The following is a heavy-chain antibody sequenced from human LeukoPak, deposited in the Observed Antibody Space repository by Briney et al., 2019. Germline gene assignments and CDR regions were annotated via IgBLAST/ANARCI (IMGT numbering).Heavy chain of an antibody. V-gene: IGHV6-1*01. CDR2: TYYRYKWYN. J-gene: IGHJ4*02. CDR3: ARDHCSGGSCHWRFDY. CDR1: GDSVSSNSVA. D-gene: IGHD2-15*01. Sequence: SQTLSLTCAISGDSVSSNSVAWNWISQSPSRGLEWLGRTYYRYKWYNDYAVSVKGRITINPDTSKNQFSLQLNSVTPEDTAVYYCARDHCSGGSCHWRFDYWGQGTLVTVSS.